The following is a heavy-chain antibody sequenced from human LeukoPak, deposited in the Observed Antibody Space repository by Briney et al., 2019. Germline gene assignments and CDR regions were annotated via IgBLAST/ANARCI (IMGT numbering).Heavy chain of an antibody. CDR2: INPNSGGT. V-gene: IGHV1-2*02. D-gene: IGHD6-19*01. CDR1: GHTFTGYY. Sequence: ASVKVSCKASGHTFTGYYMHWVRQAPGQGLEWMGWINPNSGGTNHAQKFQGRVSMTRDTSISTAYIELSSLRSDDTAVYYCAQSSGWDSLKYWGQGTLVTVSS. CDR3: AQSSGWDSLKY. J-gene: IGHJ4*02.